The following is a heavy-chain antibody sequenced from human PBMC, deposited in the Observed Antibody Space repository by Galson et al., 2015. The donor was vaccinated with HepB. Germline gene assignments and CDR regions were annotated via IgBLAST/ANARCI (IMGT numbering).Heavy chain of an antibody. V-gene: IGHV3-30*18. J-gene: IGHJ6*02. Sequence: SLRLSCAASGFTFSSYGMFWVRQAPGKGLEWVAVVSFDGSNNYYADSVKGRFTISRDNSKNTLFLQMNSLRVEDTAMYYCAKDLLVKGYSFGFYYYCGMDVWGQGTTVTVSS. D-gene: IGHD5-18*01. CDR1: GFTFSSYG. CDR2: VSFDGSNN. CDR3: AKDLLVKGYSFGFYYYCGMDV.